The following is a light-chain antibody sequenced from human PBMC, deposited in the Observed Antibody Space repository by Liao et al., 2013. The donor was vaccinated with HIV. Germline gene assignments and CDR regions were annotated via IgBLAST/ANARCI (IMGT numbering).Light chain of an antibody. V-gene: IGLV3-1*01. Sequence: SYELTQPPSVSVSPGQTASITCSGDKLGDKYACWYQQKPGQSPVVVIYQDSDRPSGIPERFSGSNSGNTATLTISRVEAGDEADYYCQVWDSSSDPWVFGGGTKLTVL. CDR3: QVWDSSSDPWV. J-gene: IGLJ3*02. CDR1: KLGDKY. CDR2: QDS.